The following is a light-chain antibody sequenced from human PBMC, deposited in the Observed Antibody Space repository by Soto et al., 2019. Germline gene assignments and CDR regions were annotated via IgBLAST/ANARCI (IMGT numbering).Light chain of an antibody. CDR2: GAS. J-gene: IGKJ2*01. CDR3: QQYGSSPPYP. V-gene: IGKV3-20*01. Sequence: EIVLTQSPGTLSLSPGERATLSCRASQSVSSSFLAWYQLKPGQAPRLLIYGASSRATGIPDRFSGSGSGTDFTITISRLEPEDFAVYYCQQYGSSPPYPFGQGTKLEIK. CDR1: QSVSSSF.